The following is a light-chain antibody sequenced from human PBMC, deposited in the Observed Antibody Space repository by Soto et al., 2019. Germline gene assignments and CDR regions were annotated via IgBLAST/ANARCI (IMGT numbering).Light chain of an antibody. Sequence: QSALNQPRSVSGSPGQSVTISCTGTSSDVGGYNYVSWYQQHPGKAPKLMIYDVTKRPSGVPDRFSGSKSGNTASLTISGLQAEDEADYSCCSYAGNYIWVFGGGTKVPS. V-gene: IGLV2-11*01. J-gene: IGLJ2*01. CDR1: SSDVGGYNY. CDR3: CSYAGNYIWV. CDR2: DVT.